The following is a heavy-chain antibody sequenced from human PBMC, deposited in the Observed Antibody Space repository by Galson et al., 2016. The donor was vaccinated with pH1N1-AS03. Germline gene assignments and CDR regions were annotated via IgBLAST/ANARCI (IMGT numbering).Heavy chain of an antibody. CDR3: ARSTHVNAGLDF. CDR1: GFSLSTGGVH. CDR2: IFWDGET. Sequence: PALVKPTQTLTLTCSFSGFSLSTGGVHVAWIRQPPGKALEWLALIFWDGETRYRPSLTSRLTITKDTSKNEVVLTMTNMDPVDTATYYCARSTHVNAGLDFWGQGTLVTVSS. J-gene: IGHJ4*02. V-gene: IGHV2-5*02. D-gene: IGHD2-8*01.